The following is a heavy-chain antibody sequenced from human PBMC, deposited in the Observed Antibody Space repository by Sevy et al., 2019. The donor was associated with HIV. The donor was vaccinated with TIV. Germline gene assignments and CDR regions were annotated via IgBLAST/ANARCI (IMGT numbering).Heavy chain of an antibody. CDR1: GFSFRNYG. J-gene: IGHJ4*02. CDR3: AKNIWTGYYVPHGY. D-gene: IGHD3-9*01. Sequence: GGSLRLSCAASGFSFRNYGMHWVRQAPGKGLEWVAFISNDGSNKYYADSVKGQITISRDNSQNTPYRQVNNVGSDGTAVFYCAKNIWTGYYVPHGYWGQGTLVTVSS. CDR2: ISNDGSNK. V-gene: IGHV3-30*02.